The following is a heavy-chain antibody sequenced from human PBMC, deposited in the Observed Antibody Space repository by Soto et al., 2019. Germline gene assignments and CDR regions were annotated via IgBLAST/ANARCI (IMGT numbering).Heavy chain of an antibody. Sequence: SLTCTVSGGSIDYYYWSWIRQPPGKGLEWLGYISDSGSTRYNPSLRSRVTISVDTSKNQFSLKLNSVTAADTAVHYCARDSTAWFPYYGIDVWGQGTTVTVSS. CDR2: ISDSGST. CDR3: ARDSTAWFPYYGIDV. CDR1: GGSIDYYY. D-gene: IGHD3-10*01. J-gene: IGHJ6*02. V-gene: IGHV4-59*01.